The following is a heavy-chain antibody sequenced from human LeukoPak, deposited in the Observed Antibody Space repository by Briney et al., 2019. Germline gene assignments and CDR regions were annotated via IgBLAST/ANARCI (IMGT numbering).Heavy chain of an antibody. J-gene: IGHJ6*03. V-gene: IGHV4-59*01. CDR2: IYYSGST. D-gene: IGHD3-22*01. CDR1: GGSISGYY. Sequence: PSETLSVTCTVSGGSISGYYWSWIRQPPGKGLEWIGNIYYSGSTNYNPSLKSRVTISVDTSKNQFSLKLSSVTAADTAVYYCTRGSIAYYYMDVWGKGTTVTISS. CDR3: TRGSIAYYYMDV.